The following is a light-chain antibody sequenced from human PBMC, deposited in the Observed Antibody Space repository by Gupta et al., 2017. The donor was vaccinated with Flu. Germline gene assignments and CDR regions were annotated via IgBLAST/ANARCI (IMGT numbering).Light chain of an antibody. CDR2: EVF. CDR3: NSYTNTATPR. CDR1: SGDVGGYNF. Sequence: QSALTQPASVSGSPGQSITISCTGTSGDVGGYNFVSWYQQYPGKAPIRRMFEVFNRPSGVSNRFSGSKSGNTASLTISGLQAADEADDYCNSYTNTATPRFGGGTEMTV. V-gene: IGLV2-14*01. J-gene: IGLJ2*01.